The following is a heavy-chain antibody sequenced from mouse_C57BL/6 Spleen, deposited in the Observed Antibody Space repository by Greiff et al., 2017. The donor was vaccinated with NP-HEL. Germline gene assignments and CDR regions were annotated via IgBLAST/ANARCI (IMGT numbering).Heavy chain of an antibody. D-gene: IGHD1-1*01. CDR2: INPYNGGT. CDR3: ARGYYGSSYVYAMDY. CDR1: GYTFTDYY. J-gene: IGHJ4*01. Sequence: EVQLQQSGPVLVKPGASVKMSCKASGYTFTDYYMNWVKQSHGKSLEWIGVINPYNGGTSYNQKFKGKATLTVDKSSSTAYMELNSLTSEDSAVYYCARGYYGSSYVYAMDYWGQGTSVTVSS. V-gene: IGHV1-19*01.